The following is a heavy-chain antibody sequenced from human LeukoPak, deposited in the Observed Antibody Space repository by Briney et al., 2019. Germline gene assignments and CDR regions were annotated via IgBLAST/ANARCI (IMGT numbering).Heavy chain of an antibody. J-gene: IGHJ6*02. CDR3: ARDLLNYYYYGMDV. Sequence: GGSLRLSCAASGFTFTTYGMHWVRQAPGKGLEWVAVIWSDGSNKYYVDSVKGRFTISRDNSKNTLSLQMNSLRVEDTAVYYCARDLLNYYYYGMDVWGQGTTVTVSS. V-gene: IGHV3-33*01. CDR2: IWSDGSNK. D-gene: IGHD2-15*01. CDR1: GFTFTTYG.